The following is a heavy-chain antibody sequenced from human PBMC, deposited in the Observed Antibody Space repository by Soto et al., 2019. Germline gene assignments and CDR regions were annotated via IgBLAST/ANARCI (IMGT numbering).Heavy chain of an antibody. CDR1: GFTFNNHA. V-gene: IGHV3-23*01. D-gene: IGHD3-10*01. Sequence: EVELLESGGGLVQPGGSLRLSCAASGFTFNNHAMTWVRQAPGKGLEWVSAIHDSGTNKYYADSVKGRFTISRDNSKNTRYRQRNSLRAEDTAVYQCVKQITMARGLMASGRYYGFDVWGQGTAVTVSS. CDR2: IHDSGTNK. J-gene: IGHJ6*02. CDR3: VKQITMARGLMASGRYYGFDV.